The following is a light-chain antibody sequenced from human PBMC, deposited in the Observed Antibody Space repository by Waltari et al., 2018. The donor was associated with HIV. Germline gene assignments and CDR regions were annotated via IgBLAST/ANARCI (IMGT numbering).Light chain of an antibody. V-gene: IGLV2-14*01. CDR3: SSFSSGNSLEV. J-gene: IGLJ1*01. CDR1: SSDVGGFTY. CDR2: EVN. Sequence: HSALTQPASVSGSPGQTVTISCSGTSSDVGGFTYVSWYQQHPGKAPNLMIYEVNNRPSRMSSRVSGSKSGNTAYLTIYGRQAEDEADYYGSSFSSGNSLEVSGTGTKVTFL.